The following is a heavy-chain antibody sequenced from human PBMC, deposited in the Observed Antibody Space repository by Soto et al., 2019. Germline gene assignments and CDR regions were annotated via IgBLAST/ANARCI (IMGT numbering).Heavy chain of an antibody. V-gene: IGHV6-1*01. CDR2: TYYRSKWYN. CDR1: GDSVSTNSAA. D-gene: IGHD5-18*01. Sequence: PSQTLSLTCAISGDSVSTNSAAWSWIRQSPSRGLEWLGRTYYRSKWYNDYALSVKGRISINPDTSKNQFSLQLTSVTPEDTAVYYCARDGPHTVMVKYNYGMDFWGQGTTVTVSS. CDR3: ARDGPHTVMVKYNYGMDF. J-gene: IGHJ6*02.